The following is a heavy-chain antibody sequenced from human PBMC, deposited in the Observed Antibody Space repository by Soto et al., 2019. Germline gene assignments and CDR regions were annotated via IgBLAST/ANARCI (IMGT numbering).Heavy chain of an antibody. V-gene: IGHV5-51*01. Sequence: GESLKISCKGSGYSFTSYWIGWVRQMPGKGLEGMGNIYPGDSDNRHSPSFQGQVTISADKSISTAYLQWSSLKASDAAMYYCARVGYSGYDGFDYWGQGXLVTVYS. CDR1: GYSFTSYW. D-gene: IGHD5-12*01. J-gene: IGHJ4*02. CDR2: IYPGDSDN. CDR3: ARVGYSGYDGFDY.